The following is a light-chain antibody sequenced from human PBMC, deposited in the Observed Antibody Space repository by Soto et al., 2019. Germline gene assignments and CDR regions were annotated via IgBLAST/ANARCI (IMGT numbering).Light chain of an antibody. V-gene: IGKV1-27*01. Sequence: DIQMTQSPSSLSASVGDRVTITCRASQGISNYLAWYQQKPGKVPKLLIYAASTLQSGVPSRFSGSGSGTDFTLTIISLQPEDGATFYCQKYNSAPRTFGQGIKVEIK. CDR3: QKYNSAPRT. CDR1: QGISNY. CDR2: AAS. J-gene: IGKJ1*01.